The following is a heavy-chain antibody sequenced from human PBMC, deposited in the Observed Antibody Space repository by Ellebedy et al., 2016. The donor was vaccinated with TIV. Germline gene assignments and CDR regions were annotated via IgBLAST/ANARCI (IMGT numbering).Heavy chain of an antibody. CDR3: ARDLWELHFEYYFDY. D-gene: IGHD1-26*01. V-gene: IGHV3-33*08. J-gene: IGHJ4*02. Sequence: PGGSLRLSCAASGFTFNTYGMHWVRQAPGKGLEWVAVIRYDGGKKYYADSVKGRFTISRDNSKTTLYLQMDSLRAEDTAVYFCARDLWELHFEYYFDYWGQGTLVTVSS. CDR2: IRYDGGKK. CDR1: GFTFNTYG.